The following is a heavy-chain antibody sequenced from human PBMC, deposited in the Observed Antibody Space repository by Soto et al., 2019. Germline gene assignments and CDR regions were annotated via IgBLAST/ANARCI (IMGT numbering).Heavy chain of an antibody. Sequence: QVQLQESGPGLVKPSETLSLTCTVSGGSISSYYWSWIRQPPGKGLEWIGYIYYSGSTNYNPSLKSRVNISVDTSKNQFSLKLSSLTAADTAVYYCARHILEPSIAARPAHAFDIWGQGTMVTVSS. V-gene: IGHV4-59*08. J-gene: IGHJ3*02. CDR1: GGSISSYY. CDR2: IYYSGST. D-gene: IGHD6-6*01. CDR3: ARHILEPSIAARPAHAFDI.